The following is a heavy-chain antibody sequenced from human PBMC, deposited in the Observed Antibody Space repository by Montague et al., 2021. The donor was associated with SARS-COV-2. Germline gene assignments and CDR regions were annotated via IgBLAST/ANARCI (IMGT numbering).Heavy chain of an antibody. CDR1: GFPFSSYA. D-gene: IGHD6-13*01. J-gene: IGHJ4*02. CDR2: ISYDGSNK. V-gene: IGHV3-30-3*01. Sequence: SLRLSCSASGFPFSSYAMHWVRQAPGKGLEWVAVISYDGSNKYYADSVKGRFTISRDNSKNTLYLQMNSLRAEDTAVYYCARVSAGLYSTPSDYWGQGTLVTVSS. CDR3: ARVSAGLYSTPSDY.